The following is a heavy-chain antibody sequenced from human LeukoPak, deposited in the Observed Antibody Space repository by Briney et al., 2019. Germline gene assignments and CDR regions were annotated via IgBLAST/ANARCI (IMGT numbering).Heavy chain of an antibody. CDR1: GGTFSSYA. Sequence: ASVKVSCKASGGTFSSYAISWVRQAPGQGLERMGGIIPIFGTANYAQKFQGRVTITADKSTSTAYMELSSLRSEDMAVYYCARDYCSGGSCYSLGVWFDPWGQGTLVTVSS. V-gene: IGHV1-69*06. CDR3: ARDYCSGGSCYSLGVWFDP. CDR2: IIPIFGTA. D-gene: IGHD2-15*01. J-gene: IGHJ5*02.